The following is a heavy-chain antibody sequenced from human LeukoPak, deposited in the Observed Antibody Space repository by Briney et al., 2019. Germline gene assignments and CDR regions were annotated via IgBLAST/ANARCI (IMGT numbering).Heavy chain of an antibody. CDR1: GGSISSYY. CDR3: ARDRYDFWSGYNWFDP. V-gene: IGHV4-4*07. D-gene: IGHD3-3*01. J-gene: IGHJ5*02. CDR2: IYTSGST. Sequence: PSETLSLTCTVSGGSISSYYWSRIRQPAGKGLEWIGRIYTSGSTNYNPSLKSRVTMSVDTSKNQFSLKLSSVTAADTAVYYCARDRYDFWSGYNWFDPWGQGTLVTVSS.